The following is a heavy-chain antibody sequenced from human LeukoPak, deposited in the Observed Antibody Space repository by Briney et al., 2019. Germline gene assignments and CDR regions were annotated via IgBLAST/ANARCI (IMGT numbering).Heavy chain of an antibody. CDR2: IRYDGSNK. J-gene: IGHJ4*02. V-gene: IGHV3-30*02. CDR3: AKEREHCSSTSCLYYFDY. Sequence: GGSLRLSCAASGFTFSSYGMHWVRQAPGKGLEWVAFIRYDGSNKYYADSVKGRFTISSDNSKNTLYLQMNSLRAEDTAVYYCAKEREHCSSTSCLYYFDYWGQGTLVTVSS. D-gene: IGHD2-2*01. CDR1: GFTFSSYG.